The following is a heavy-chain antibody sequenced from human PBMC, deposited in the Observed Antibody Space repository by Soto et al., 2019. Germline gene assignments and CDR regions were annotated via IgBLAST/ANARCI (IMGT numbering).Heavy chain of an antibody. Sequence: QVQLQESGPGLVKPSETLSLTCTVSGGSVSSGSYYWSWIRQPPGKGLEWIGYIYYSGSTNYNPALKSRVTISVDTSKNQFSLKLSSVTAADTAVYYCARVIDIAAADGWFDPWGQGTLVTVSS. J-gene: IGHJ5*02. CDR2: IYYSGST. CDR3: ARVIDIAAADGWFDP. CDR1: GGSVSSGSYY. V-gene: IGHV4-61*01. D-gene: IGHD6-13*01.